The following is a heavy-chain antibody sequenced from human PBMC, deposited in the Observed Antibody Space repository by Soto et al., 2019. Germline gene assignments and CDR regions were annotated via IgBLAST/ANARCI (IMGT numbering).Heavy chain of an antibody. Sequence: TETLSLTCSVSGDSICRDYYYWGWIRQSPGKGLEWIGSMHYSGTTYHNPTLKSRVAISVDTSKNQLSLKLSSVTAADTAVYFCARHGGLQIAHYVMDVWGQGTTVT. D-gene: IGHD4-4*01. V-gene: IGHV4-39*01. CDR2: MHYSGTT. CDR1: GDSICRDYYY. CDR3: ARHGGLQIAHYVMDV. J-gene: IGHJ6*02.